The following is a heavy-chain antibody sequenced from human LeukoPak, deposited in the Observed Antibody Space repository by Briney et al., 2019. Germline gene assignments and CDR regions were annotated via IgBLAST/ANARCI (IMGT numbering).Heavy chain of an antibody. CDR1: GGSISSSNW. D-gene: IGHD6-13*01. CDR3: AGIAAAGTSLDY. J-gene: IGHJ4*02. V-gene: IGHV4-4*02. Sequence: SETLSLTCAVSGGSISSSNWWSWVGQPPGKGLEWIGEIYHSGSTNYNPSLKSRVTISVDKSKNQFSLKLSSVTAADTAVYYCAGIAAAGTSLDYWGQGTLVTVSS. CDR2: IYHSGST.